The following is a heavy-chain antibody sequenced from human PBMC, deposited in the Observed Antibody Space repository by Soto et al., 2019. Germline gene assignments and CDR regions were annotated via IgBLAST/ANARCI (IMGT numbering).Heavy chain of an antibody. J-gene: IGHJ4*02. CDR2: IYYSGST. D-gene: IGHD3-16*02. Sequence: SETLSLTCTVFGGSISSGDYYWSWIRQPPGKGLEWIGYIYYSGSTYYNPSLKSRVTISVDTSKNQFSLKLSSVTAADTAVYYCARGRLGELSLWGQGTLVTVSS. CDR1: GGSISSGDYY. CDR3: ARGRLGELSL. V-gene: IGHV4-30-4*01.